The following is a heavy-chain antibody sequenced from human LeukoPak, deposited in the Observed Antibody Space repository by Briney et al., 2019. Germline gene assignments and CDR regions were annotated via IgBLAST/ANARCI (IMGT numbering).Heavy chain of an antibody. CDR2: IIPIFGTA. D-gene: IGHD3-3*01. CDR3: ARDRVTIFGVVRDFAFDI. J-gene: IGHJ3*02. Sequence: SVKVSCKASGYTFTSYYMHWVRQAPGQGLEWMGGIIPIFGTANYAQKFQGRVTITADESTSTAYMELSSLRSEDTAVYYCARDRVTIFGVVRDFAFDIWGQGTMVTVSS. CDR1: GYTFTSYY. V-gene: IGHV1-69*13.